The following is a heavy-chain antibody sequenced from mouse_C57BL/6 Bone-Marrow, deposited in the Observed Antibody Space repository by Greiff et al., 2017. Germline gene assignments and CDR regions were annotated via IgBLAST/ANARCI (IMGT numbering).Heavy chain of an antibody. V-gene: IGHV5-4*01. CDR1: GFTFSSYA. J-gene: IGHJ4*01. CDR2: ISDGGSYT. CDR3: AREGGSTMVKGDAMDY. Sequence: DVMLVESGGGLVKPGGSLKLSCAASGFTFSSYAMSWVRQTPEKRLEWVATISDGGSYTYYPDNVKGRFTISRDNAKNNLYLQMSHLKSEDTAMYYCAREGGSTMVKGDAMDYWGQGTSFTVSS. D-gene: IGHD2-2*01.